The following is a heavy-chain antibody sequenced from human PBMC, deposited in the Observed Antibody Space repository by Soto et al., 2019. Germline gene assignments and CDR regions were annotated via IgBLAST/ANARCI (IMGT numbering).Heavy chain of an antibody. J-gene: IGHJ6*02. V-gene: IGHV1-18*01. CDR2: ISAYNGNT. CDR1: GYTFTSYG. CDR3: ARVVFTFFGAVITSDGDYYGMDV. D-gene: IGHD3-3*01. Sequence: ASVKVSCKASGYTFTSYGISWVRQAPGQGLEWMGWISAYNGNTNYAQKLQGRVTMTTDTSTSTAYMELRSLRSDDTAVYYCARVVFTFFGAVITSDGDYYGMDVWGQGTTVTVSS.